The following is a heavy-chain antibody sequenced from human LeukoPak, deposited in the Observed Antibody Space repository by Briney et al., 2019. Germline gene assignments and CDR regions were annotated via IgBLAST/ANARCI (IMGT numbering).Heavy chain of an antibody. CDR1: GFTFSSYW. J-gene: IGHJ4*02. CDR2: ISYDGSNK. Sequence: GGSLRLSCAASGFTFSSYWMSWVRQAPGKGLEWVAVISYDGSNKYYADSVKGRFTISRDNSKNTLYLQMNSLRAEDTAVYYCAFSYGSYYFDYWGQGTLVTVSS. D-gene: IGHD5-18*01. V-gene: IGHV3-30*03. CDR3: AFSYGSYYFDY.